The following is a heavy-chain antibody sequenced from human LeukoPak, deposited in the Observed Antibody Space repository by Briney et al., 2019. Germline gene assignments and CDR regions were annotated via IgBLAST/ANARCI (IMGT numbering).Heavy chain of an antibody. D-gene: IGHD5-18*01. Sequence: GASVKVSCKASGYTFTSYYMHWVRQAPGQGLEWMGGIIPIFGTANYAQKLQGRVTMTTDTSTSTAYMELRSLRSDDTAVYYCARTTAMVSYWGQGTLVTVSS. CDR3: ARTTAMVSY. V-gene: IGHV1-18*04. CDR2: IIPIFGTA. J-gene: IGHJ4*02. CDR1: GYTFTSYY.